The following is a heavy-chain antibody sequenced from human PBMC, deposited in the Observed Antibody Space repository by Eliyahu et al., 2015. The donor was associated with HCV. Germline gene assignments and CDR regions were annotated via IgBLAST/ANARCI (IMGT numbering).Heavy chain of an antibody. V-gene: IGHV4-59*11. CDR1: GGSISSHR. CDR3: AGGLTPPYFDY. Sequence: QVQLQESGPGLVKPSETLSLTCTVSGGSISSHRWSWIRQSPGKGLEWIGYIYYSGSTNYNPSLESRVTISVDTSKSQFSLKLSSVTAADTAVYYCAGGLTPPYFDYWGQGTLVTVSS. CDR2: IYYSGST. D-gene: IGHD4-23*01. J-gene: IGHJ4*02.